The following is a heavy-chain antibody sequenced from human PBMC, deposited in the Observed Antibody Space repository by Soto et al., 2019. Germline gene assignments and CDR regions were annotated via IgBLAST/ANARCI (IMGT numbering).Heavy chain of an antibody. Sequence: GGSLRLSCAASGFIFSSYDMNWVRQAPGKGLEWVSYISSGSGNILYADNVKGRFTISRDNAKNSLYLQMNSLRAEDTAVYYCARTYGTGSLNWFDPWGQGTLVTVSS. CDR3: ARTYGTGSLNWFDP. D-gene: IGHD3-10*01. J-gene: IGHJ5*02. CDR1: GFIFSSYD. V-gene: IGHV3-48*04. CDR2: ISSGSGNI.